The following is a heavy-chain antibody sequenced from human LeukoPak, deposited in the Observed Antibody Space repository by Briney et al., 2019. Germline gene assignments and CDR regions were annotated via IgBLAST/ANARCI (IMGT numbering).Heavy chain of an antibody. J-gene: IGHJ6*02. CDR3: ARRGQLWFYGMDV. Sequence: GESLKISCKGSGYSFTSYWIGWVRQMPGKGLEWIGIIYPGDSDTRYSPSFQGQVTISADKSISTAYLQWSSLKASDTAMYYCARRGQLWFYGMDVWGQGTTVTVSS. CDR2: IYPGDSDT. V-gene: IGHV5-51*01. D-gene: IGHD5-18*01. CDR1: GYSFTSYW.